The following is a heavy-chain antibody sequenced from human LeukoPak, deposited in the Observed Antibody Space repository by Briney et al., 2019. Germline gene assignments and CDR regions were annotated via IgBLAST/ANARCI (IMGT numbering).Heavy chain of an antibody. D-gene: IGHD3-10*01. CDR1: GFTFSSYS. Sequence: PGGSLRLSCAASGFTFSSYSMNWVRQAPGKGLEWVSSISSSSSYIYYADSVKGRFTISRDNAKNSLYLQMNSLRAEDTAVYYCARGWAYYYGSGSYYFDYWGQGTLVTVSS. V-gene: IGHV3-21*01. CDR3: ARGWAYYYGSGSYYFDY. CDR2: ISSSSSYI. J-gene: IGHJ4*02.